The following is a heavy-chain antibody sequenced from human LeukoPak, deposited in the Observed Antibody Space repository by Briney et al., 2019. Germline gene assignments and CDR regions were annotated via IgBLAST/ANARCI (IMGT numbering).Heavy chain of an antibody. CDR3: SRGQIQQWLYYGMDV. J-gene: IGHJ6*02. D-gene: IGHD5-18*01. V-gene: IGHV3-49*04. CDR2: IRSKTYGGTT. CDR1: GFTFGDHA. Sequence: GGSLRLSCTASGFTFGDHAISWVRQAPGKGLEWVGFIRSKTYGGTTEYAASVKGRFTISRDDSKSIAYLQMNSLKTEDAAVYYCSRGQIQQWLYYGMDVWGQGTTVTVSS.